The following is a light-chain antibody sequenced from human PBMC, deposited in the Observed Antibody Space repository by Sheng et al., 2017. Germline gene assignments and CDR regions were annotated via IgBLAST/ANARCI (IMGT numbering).Light chain of an antibody. Sequence: QSVLTQPPSVSAAPGQKVTISCSGSNSNIGKSDVSWYQQVPRTAPKLLIYDNNLRPSGVPDRFSGSKSGTSATLRITGLQTGDEADYYCGTWDSNLSAWVFGGGTRLTV. CDR2: DNN. CDR1: NSNIGKSD. CDR3: GTWDSNLSAWV. V-gene: IGLV1-51*01. J-gene: IGLJ3*02.